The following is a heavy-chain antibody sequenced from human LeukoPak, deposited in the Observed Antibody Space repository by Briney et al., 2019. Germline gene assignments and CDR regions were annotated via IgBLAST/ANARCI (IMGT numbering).Heavy chain of an antibody. CDR3: AKDQEEGLMDV. Sequence: GGSLRLSCAASGSTFRNYGMNWVRQAPGKGLEWVSAISGSGGSTYYADSVKGRFTISRDNSKNTLYLQMNSLRAEDTAVYYCAKDQEEGLMDVWGKGTTVTVSS. J-gene: IGHJ6*03. V-gene: IGHV3-23*01. CDR1: GSTFRNYG. CDR2: ISGSGGST.